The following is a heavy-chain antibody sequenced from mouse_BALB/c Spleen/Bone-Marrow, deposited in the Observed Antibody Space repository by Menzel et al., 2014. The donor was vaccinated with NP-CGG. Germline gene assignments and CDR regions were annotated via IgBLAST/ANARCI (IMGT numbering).Heavy chain of an antibody. CDR1: GFDFRRYW. CDR3: ARGNYYGNLDY. Sequence: EVKVVESGGGLVQPGGSLKLSCAASGFDFRRYWVSWVRQAPGKGLQWIGEINPDSRTINYTPSLKDKFIISRDNAKNTLYLQMSKVRSEDTALYYCARGNYYGNLDYWGQGTTLTVSS. D-gene: IGHD2-1*01. V-gene: IGHV4-1*02. CDR2: INPDSRTI. J-gene: IGHJ2*01.